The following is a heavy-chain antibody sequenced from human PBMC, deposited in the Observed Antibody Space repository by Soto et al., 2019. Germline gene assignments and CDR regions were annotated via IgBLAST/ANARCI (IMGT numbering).Heavy chain of an antibody. J-gene: IGHJ6*02. CDR3: ARVPYTNFGGYYYRMDV. CDR1: GFTFDDYA. V-gene: IGHV3-9*01. CDR2: ISWNSGNI. Sequence: EVQLVESGGGLVQPGMSLRLSCAVSGFTFDDYAMHWDRQAPGKGLEWVSGISWNSGNIGYADSVKGRFIVSRNNAKNSLYLQMNSLRPEDTALYYCARVPYTNFGGYYYRMDVWGQGTTVTVSS. D-gene: IGHD4-4*01.